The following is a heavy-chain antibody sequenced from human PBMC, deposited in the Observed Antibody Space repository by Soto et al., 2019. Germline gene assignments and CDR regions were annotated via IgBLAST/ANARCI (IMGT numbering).Heavy chain of an antibody. CDR2: IFPGDSDT. J-gene: IGHJ3*02. Sequence: PGESLKISCKGSGYNFANYWIGWVRQMPGKGLEWMGMIFPGDSDTKNSPSLQGQITMSVDKSDSSAYLQWRSLKASDTAMYYCAAGYTTGPDAFDIWGQGKMVTVS. CDR1: GYNFANYW. CDR3: AAGYTTGPDAFDI. V-gene: IGHV5-51*01. D-gene: IGHD6-13*01.